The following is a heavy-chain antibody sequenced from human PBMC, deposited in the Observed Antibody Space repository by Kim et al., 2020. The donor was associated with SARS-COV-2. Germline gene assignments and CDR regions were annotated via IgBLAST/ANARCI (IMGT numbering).Heavy chain of an antibody. CDR3: TTKVPSSRGVDY. J-gene: IGHJ4*02. V-gene: IGHV3-15*01. D-gene: IGHD2-2*01. Sequence: DYAAPVKRTFTNSRDDSKNTLYLQMTSLKTEDTAVYFCTTKVPSSRGVDYWGQGTLVTVSS.